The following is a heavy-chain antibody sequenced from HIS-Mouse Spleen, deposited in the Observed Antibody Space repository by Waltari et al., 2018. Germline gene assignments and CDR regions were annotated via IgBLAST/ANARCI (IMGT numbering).Heavy chain of an antibody. CDR3: AREIPYSSSWYDWYFDL. CDR1: GGSISSSSYY. V-gene: IGHV4-39*07. D-gene: IGHD6-13*01. J-gene: IGHJ2*01. Sequence: QLQLQESGPGLVKPSETLSLTCTVSGGSISSSSYYWGWIRQLPGKGLEWMGSIYYSGSTYYNPSLKSRVTISVDTSKNQFSLKLSSVTAADTAVYYCAREIPYSSSWYDWYFDLWGRGTLVTVSS. CDR2: IYYSGST.